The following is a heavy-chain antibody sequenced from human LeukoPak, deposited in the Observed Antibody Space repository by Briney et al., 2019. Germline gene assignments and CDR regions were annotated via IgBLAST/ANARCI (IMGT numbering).Heavy chain of an antibody. D-gene: IGHD2-15*01. Sequence: PGGSLRLSCAASGFTFSSYWMHWVRQAPGKGLVWVSVISSDGTTTTYADSVKGRFTISRDNAKNTLSLQMNSLRAEDTATYYCAKDGGKSYSTTYDYWGQGTLVTVSS. V-gene: IGHV3-74*01. J-gene: IGHJ4*02. CDR3: AKDGGKSYSTTYDY. CDR1: GFTFSSYW. CDR2: ISSDGTTT.